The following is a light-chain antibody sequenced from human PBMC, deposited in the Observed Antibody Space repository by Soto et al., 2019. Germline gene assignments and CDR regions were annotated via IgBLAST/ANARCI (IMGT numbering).Light chain of an antibody. CDR3: QQRSNWLT. V-gene: IGKV3-11*01. CDR1: RSVSIY. J-gene: IGKJ4*01. Sequence: EIVLAHSPGTLSLSPGERATLSCRASRSVSIYFAWYQQQPGQAPRLLIYDASNRAAGIPARFRGSGSGTDFTLTISSLEPEDFAVYHCQQRSNWLTFSGG. CDR2: DAS.